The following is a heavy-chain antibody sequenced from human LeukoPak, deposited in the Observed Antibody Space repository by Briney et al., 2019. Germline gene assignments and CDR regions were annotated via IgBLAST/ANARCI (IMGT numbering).Heavy chain of an antibody. V-gene: IGHV5-51*01. CDR1: GYSFTSYW. Sequence: GESLKISCKGSGYSFTSYWIGWVRQMPGKGLEWMGIIYPGDSDTRYSPSFQGQVTISADKSISTAYLQWNSLKASDTAMYYCARGGIDFWSGYYAREFDYWGQGTLVTVSS. CDR3: ARGGIDFWSGYYAREFDY. CDR2: IYPGDSDT. D-gene: IGHD3-3*01. J-gene: IGHJ4*02.